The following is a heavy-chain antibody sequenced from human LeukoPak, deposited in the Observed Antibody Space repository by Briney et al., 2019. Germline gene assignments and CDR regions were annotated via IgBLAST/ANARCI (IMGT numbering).Heavy chain of an antibody. CDR2: VSFDGTVT. Sequence: GRSLRLSCAASGFIFSSYAMHWVRQAPGKGLEWVAVVSFDGTVTFYADSVKGRLTISRDNAKNSLYLQMNSLRAEDTAVYYCARRPYSSSWFYFDYWGQGTLVTVSS. V-gene: IGHV3-30-3*01. CDR1: GFIFSSYA. J-gene: IGHJ4*02. CDR3: ARRPYSSSWFYFDY. D-gene: IGHD6-13*01.